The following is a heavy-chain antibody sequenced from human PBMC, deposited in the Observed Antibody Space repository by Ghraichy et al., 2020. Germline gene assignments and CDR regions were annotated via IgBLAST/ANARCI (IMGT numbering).Heavy chain of an antibody. D-gene: IGHD1-26*01. V-gene: IGHV6-1*01. CDR1: GDSVSSNSAA. Sequence: SQTLSLTCAISGDSVSSNSAAWNWIRQSPSRGLEWLGRTYYRSKWYNDYAVSVKSRITINPDTSKNQFSLQLNSVTPEDTAVYYCAREGRELLRYYYYGMDVWGQGTTVTVSS. CDR2: TYYRSKWYN. CDR3: AREGRELLRYYYYGMDV. J-gene: IGHJ6*02.